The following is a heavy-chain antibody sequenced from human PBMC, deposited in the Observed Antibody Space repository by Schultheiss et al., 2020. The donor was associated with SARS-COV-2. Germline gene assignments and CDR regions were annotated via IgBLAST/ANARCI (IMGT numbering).Heavy chain of an antibody. Sequence: GGSLRLSCKASGGTFSSYTISLVRQAPGQGLEWMGRIIPILGIANYAQKFQGRVTITADKSTSTAYMELSSLRSEDTAVYYCARDNCSGGSCYFNYWGQGTLVTVSS. D-gene: IGHD2-15*01. CDR3: ARDNCSGGSCYFNY. J-gene: IGHJ4*02. CDR2: IIPILGIA. CDR1: GGTFSSYT. V-gene: IGHV1-69*04.